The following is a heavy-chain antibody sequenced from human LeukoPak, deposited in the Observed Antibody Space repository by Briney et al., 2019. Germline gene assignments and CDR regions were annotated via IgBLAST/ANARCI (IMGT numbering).Heavy chain of an antibody. CDR1: GFTFSSYA. D-gene: IGHD2-15*01. J-gene: IGHJ4*02. CDR2: ISYDGSNK. CDR3: ARAGRYCSGGSCYGLFDY. Sequence: GGSLRLSCAASGFTFSSYAMHWVRQAPGKGLEWVAVISYDGSNKYYADSVKGRFTISRDNSKNTLYLQMNSLRAEDTAVYYCARAGRYCSGGSCYGLFDYWGQGTLVTVSS. V-gene: IGHV3-30-3*01.